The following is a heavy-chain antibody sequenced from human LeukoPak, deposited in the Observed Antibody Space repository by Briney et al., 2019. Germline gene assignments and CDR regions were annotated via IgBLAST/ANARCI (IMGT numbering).Heavy chain of an antibody. CDR1: GYTFTSYG. V-gene: IGHV1-18*01. Sequence: ASVTVSCKASGYTFTSYGITWVRQAPGQGLEWMGWISAYNGNTNYAQKFQGRVTMTTDTSTSTAYMELRSLRSDDTAVYYCARRDSFYGMDVWGQGTTVTVSS. J-gene: IGHJ6*02. CDR3: ARRDSFYGMDV. D-gene: IGHD2-21*01. CDR2: ISAYNGNT.